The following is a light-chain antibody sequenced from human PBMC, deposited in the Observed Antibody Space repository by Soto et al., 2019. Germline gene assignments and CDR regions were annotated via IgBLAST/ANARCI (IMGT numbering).Light chain of an antibody. Sequence: DIQMTQSPSSLSASVGDRVTITFQASQDISNYLNWYQQKPGKAPKLLIYDASNLQTGVPSRFSGSGSGTDFTFTITSLQPEDIATYYCQQYDILPITFGGGTKVDI. CDR2: DAS. V-gene: IGKV1-33*01. CDR1: QDISNY. CDR3: QQYDILPIT. J-gene: IGKJ4*01.